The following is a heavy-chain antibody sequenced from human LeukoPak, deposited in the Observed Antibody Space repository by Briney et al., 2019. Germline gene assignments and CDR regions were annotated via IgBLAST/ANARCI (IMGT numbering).Heavy chain of an antibody. D-gene: IGHD7-27*01. V-gene: IGHV3-30*04. J-gene: IGHJ5*02. CDR1: RFTFSNYP. CDR3: ARGGPNWGRDFDH. Sequence: PGRSLRLSCAASRFTFSNYPMHWVRQAPGKGLDWVAVVSSDGSNKYYADSVKGRFTVSRDNSKNTLYLQMNSLRPEDSAVYYCARGGPNWGRDFDHWGQGTLVIVSS. CDR2: VSSDGSNK.